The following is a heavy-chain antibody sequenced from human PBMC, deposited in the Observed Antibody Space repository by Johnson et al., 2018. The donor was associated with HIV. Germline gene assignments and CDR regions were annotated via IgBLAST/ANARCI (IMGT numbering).Heavy chain of an antibody. V-gene: IGHV3-NL1*01. D-gene: IGHD1-26*01. Sequence: QVQLVESGGGVVQPGRSLRLACVASGFTFNRYGLHWVRQAPGKGLEWVSVIYSGGSTYYADSVKGRFTISRDNSKNSLFLQMNSLRAEDTAVYYCARDRVGATAFDIWGQGTLVTVSS. J-gene: IGHJ3*02. CDR1: GFTFNRYG. CDR3: ARDRVGATAFDI. CDR2: IYSGGST.